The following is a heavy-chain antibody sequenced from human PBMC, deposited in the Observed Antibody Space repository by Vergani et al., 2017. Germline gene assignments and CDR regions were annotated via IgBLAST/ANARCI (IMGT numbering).Heavy chain of an antibody. Sequence: EVQLVESGGGLVKPGGSLRLSCAASGFTFSSYSMNWVRQAPGKGLEWDSSISSSSSYIYYADSVKGRFTISRDNAKNSLYLQMNSLRAEDTAVYYCAREIWGGWFDPWGQGTLVTVSS. CDR1: GFTFSSYS. D-gene: IGHD3-3*01. V-gene: IGHV3-21*01. CDR3: AREIWGGWFDP. J-gene: IGHJ5*02. CDR2: ISSSSSYI.